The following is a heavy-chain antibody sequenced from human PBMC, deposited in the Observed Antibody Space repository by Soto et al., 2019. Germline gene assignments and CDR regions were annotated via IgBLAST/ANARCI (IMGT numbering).Heavy chain of an antibody. CDR2: ISYDGSNK. Sequence: GGSLRLSCAASGFTFSSYGMHWVRQAPGKGLEWVAVISYDGSNKYYADSVKGRFTISRDNSKNTLYLQMNSLRAEDTAVYYCAKVRSPGYFDYWGQGTLVTVSS. CDR3: AKVRSPGYFDY. V-gene: IGHV3-30*18. J-gene: IGHJ4*02. CDR1: GFTFSSYG.